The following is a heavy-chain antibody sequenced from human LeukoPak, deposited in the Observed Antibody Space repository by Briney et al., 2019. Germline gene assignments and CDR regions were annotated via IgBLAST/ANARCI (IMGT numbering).Heavy chain of an antibody. CDR2: INPNSGGT. J-gene: IGHJ4*02. Sequence: ASVKVSCKASGYTFTSYGISWVRQAPGQGLEWMGWINPNSGGTNYAQKFQGRVTMTRDTSISTAYMELSRLRSDDTAVYYCARAFETIAVAGTFDYWGQGTLVTVSS. CDR1: GYTFTSYG. CDR3: ARAFETIAVAGTFDY. V-gene: IGHV1-2*02. D-gene: IGHD6-19*01.